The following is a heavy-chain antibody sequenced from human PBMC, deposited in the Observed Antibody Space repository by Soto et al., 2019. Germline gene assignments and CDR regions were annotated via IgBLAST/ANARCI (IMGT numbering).Heavy chain of an antibody. CDR2: INHSGST. CDR3: ARGGYCSGGSCAGWFDP. V-gene: IGHV4-34*01. CDR1: GGSISVYY. J-gene: IGHJ5*02. D-gene: IGHD2-15*01. Sequence: SETLSLTCTISGGSISVYYWSWIRQPPGKGLEWIGEINHSGSTNYNPSLKSRVTISVDTSKNQFSLKLSSVTAADTAVYYCARGGYCSGGSCAGWFDPWGQGTLVTVSS.